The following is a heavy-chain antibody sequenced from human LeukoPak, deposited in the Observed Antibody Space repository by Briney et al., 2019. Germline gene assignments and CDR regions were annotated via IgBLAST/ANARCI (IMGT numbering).Heavy chain of an antibody. V-gene: IGHV4-31*03. CDR2: IYYTGGT. CDR1: GCTSSGGGYF. CDR3: ASNRDSSGYPFDY. D-gene: IGHD3-22*01. Sequence: SQTLSCTCSVSGCTSSGGGYFWNWIRQHPGKGLEWIGSIYYTGGTDYNPSHKSRITISLDTSMNQCSLKLSSVSAADTAVYYCASNRDSSGYPFDYWGQGTLVTVSS. J-gene: IGHJ4*02.